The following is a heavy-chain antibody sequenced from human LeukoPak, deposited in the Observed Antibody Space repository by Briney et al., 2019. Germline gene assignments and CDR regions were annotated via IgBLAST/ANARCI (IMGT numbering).Heavy chain of an antibody. Sequence: PGGSLRLSFAASGFTSSSFAMSWVRQAPGKGLEWVPGITGSGDSTQYADSVKGRFTISRDNSKNTLYLQMSSLRAEDTAIYYCGKIRLEDSATGYWGQGTLVTVSS. J-gene: IGHJ4*02. CDR1: GFTSSSFA. CDR3: GKIRLEDSATGY. V-gene: IGHV3-23*01. D-gene: IGHD2-15*01. CDR2: ITGSGDST.